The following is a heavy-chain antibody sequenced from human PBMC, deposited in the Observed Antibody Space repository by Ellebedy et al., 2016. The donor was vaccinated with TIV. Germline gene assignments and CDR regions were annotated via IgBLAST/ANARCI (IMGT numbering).Heavy chain of an antibody. CDR3: ARLGGSYGGVYFDY. D-gene: IGHD1-26*01. J-gene: IGHJ4*02. V-gene: IGHV4-59*08. Sequence: MPSETLSLTCTVSGGSISSYYWSWIRQPPGKGLEWIGYIYYSGSTNYNPSLKSRVTISVDTSKNQFSLKLSSVTAADTAVYYCARLGGSYGGVYFDYWGQGTLVTVSS. CDR1: GGSISSYY. CDR2: IYYSGST.